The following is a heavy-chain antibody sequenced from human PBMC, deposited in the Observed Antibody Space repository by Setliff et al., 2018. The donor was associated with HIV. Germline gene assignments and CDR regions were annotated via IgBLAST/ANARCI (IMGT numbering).Heavy chain of an antibody. CDR2: TYYRSKWYN. J-gene: IGHJ4*02. CDR3: ARGXXTKRGFDY. CDR1: GDTISSNSVS. D-gene: IGHD3-10*01. Sequence: SQTLSLTCAISGDTISSNSVSWNWIRQSPSRGLEWXGRTYYRSKWYNDYAVSVKSRMTFNPDTSKNQFSLQLNSVTPEDTAVYFCARGXXTKRGFDYWGLGTLVXXSS. V-gene: IGHV6-1*01.